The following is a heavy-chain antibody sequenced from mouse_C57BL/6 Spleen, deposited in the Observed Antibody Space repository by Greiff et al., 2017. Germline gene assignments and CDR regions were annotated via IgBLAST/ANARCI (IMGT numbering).Heavy chain of an antibody. Sequence: QVQLQQPGAELVKPGASVKMSCKASGYTFTSYWITWVKQRPGQGLEWIGDIYPGSGSTNYNEKFKSKATLTVDTSSSTAYMQLSSLTSDDSAVYYCARGLLPYYAMDYWGQGTSVTVSS. CDR3: ARGLLPYYAMDY. CDR1: GYTFTSYW. J-gene: IGHJ4*01. D-gene: IGHD2-3*01. V-gene: IGHV1-55*01. CDR2: IYPGSGST.